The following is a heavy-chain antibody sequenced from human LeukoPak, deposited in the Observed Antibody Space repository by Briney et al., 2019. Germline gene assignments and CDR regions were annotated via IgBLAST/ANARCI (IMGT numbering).Heavy chain of an antibody. CDR2: TYYRSKWYY. V-gene: IGHV6-1*01. CDR1: GDSVSSSSAG. J-gene: IGHJ5*02. D-gene: IGHD3-10*01. Sequence: SQTLSLTCAISGDSVSSSSAGWSWIRQSPSRGLEWLGRTYYRSKWYYDYAVSVNSRVTISPDTSKNQFSLQLNSVTPEDTAVYYCVRGGPVRGGRGYWFDPWGQGTLVTVSS. CDR3: VRGGPVRGGRGYWFDP.